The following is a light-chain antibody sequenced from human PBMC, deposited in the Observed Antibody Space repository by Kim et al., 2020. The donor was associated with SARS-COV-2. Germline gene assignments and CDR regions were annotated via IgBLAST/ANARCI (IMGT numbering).Light chain of an antibody. Sequence: QLVLTQSPSASASLGASVKLTCTLSSGHSSYAIAWHQQQPEKAPRYLMKLNSDGSHSKGDGIPDRFSGSSSGAERYLTISSLQSEDEADYYCQTWGTGIFVVFGGGTKVTVL. J-gene: IGLJ2*01. CDR3: QTWGTGIFVV. CDR2: LNSDGSH. CDR1: SGHSSYA. V-gene: IGLV4-69*01.